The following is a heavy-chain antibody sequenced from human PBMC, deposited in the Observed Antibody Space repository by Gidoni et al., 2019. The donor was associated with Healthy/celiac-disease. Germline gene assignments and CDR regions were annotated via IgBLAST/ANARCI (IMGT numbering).Heavy chain of an antibody. J-gene: IGHJ4*02. CDR2: ISWNSVNI. D-gene: IGHD6-13*01. CDR3: AQANITPAGTHNPEYYFHY. CDR1: GFTFDDYA. Sequence: EVQLVESGGGLVQPGRSLRLPCVASGFTFDDYAMHWVRQVPGKGLEWVSSISWNSVNIVYADSVKGRFTISRDNAKNSLYLQMNSLRREDTALYYCAQANITPAGTHNPEYYFHYWGQGTLVTVSS. V-gene: IGHV3-9*01.